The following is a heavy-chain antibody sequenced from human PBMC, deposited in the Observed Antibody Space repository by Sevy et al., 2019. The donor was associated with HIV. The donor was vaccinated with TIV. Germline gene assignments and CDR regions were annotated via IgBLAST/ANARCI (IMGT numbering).Heavy chain of an antibody. CDR3: ARARGVTTTKYYFDY. J-gene: IGHJ4*02. Sequence: ASVKVSCKASGYTFTSYYMHWVRQSPGQGLEWMGIINPSGGSTGYAQKFQGRVTMTRDTSTSTVYMELSSLRSEGTAVYYCARARGVTTTKYYFDYWGQGTLVTVSS. V-gene: IGHV1-46*01. CDR1: GYTFTSYY. CDR2: INPSGGST. D-gene: IGHD3-10*01.